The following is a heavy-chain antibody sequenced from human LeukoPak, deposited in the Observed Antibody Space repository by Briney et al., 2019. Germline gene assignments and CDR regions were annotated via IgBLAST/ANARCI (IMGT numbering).Heavy chain of an antibody. V-gene: IGHV1-2*02. J-gene: IGHJ4*02. CDR1: GYTFTGYY. CDR2: INPNSGGT. CDR3: ARPNHAISIAADRTLDY. D-gene: IGHD6-13*01. Sequence: ASVKVSCKASGYTFTGYYMHWVRQAPGQGLEWMGWINPNSGGTNYAQEFQGRVTMTRDTSISTAYMELSRLRSDDTAVYYCARPNHAISIAADRTLDYWGQGTLVTVSS.